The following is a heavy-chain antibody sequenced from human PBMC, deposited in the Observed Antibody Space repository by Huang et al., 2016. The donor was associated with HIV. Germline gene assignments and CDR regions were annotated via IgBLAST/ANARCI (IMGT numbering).Heavy chain of an antibody. CDR1: GGSLSGYY. CDR2: INHLGSP. CDR3: ARDATKNPRGWFDP. Sequence: QVHLQQWGAGLLKSAETLSLTCAVYGGSLSGYYWSWLSQTPGKGLEWIGEINHLGSPNYNPSLKSRVSISMDGSKKQFSLKLRSISDADTALYFCARDATKNPRGWFDPWGQGTLVTVSS. D-gene: IGHD3-10*01. J-gene: IGHJ5*02. V-gene: IGHV4-34*02.